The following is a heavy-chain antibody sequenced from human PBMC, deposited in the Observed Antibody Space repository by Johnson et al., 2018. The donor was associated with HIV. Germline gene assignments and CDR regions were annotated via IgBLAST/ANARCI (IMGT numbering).Heavy chain of an antibody. Sequence: EVQLVESGGGLVQPGGSLRLSCAASGFTFSSYAMTWVRQAPGKGLEWVANIKQGGSEKYYLDSVKGRFTISRDNAKNSLYLQMNSLRAEDTAVYYCARDGSNFGAFDIWGQGTMVTVSS. D-gene: IGHD1-1*01. CDR1: GFTFSSYA. CDR3: ARDGSNFGAFDI. CDR2: IKQGGSEK. J-gene: IGHJ3*02. V-gene: IGHV3-7*01.